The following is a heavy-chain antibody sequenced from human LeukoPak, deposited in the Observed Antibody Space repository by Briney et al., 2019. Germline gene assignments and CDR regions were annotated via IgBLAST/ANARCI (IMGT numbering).Heavy chain of an antibody. V-gene: IGHV3-48*03. Sequence: PGGSLRLSCAASGFTFSSYVMTWVRQAPGKGLEWVSYISTSGTTIYYADSVKGRSTMSRDNSKNTLYLHMNSLRAEDTAVYYCAKDYYDSSGYDSPRFDYWGQGTLLTVSS. D-gene: IGHD3-22*01. CDR1: GFTFSSYV. CDR2: ISTSGTTI. CDR3: AKDYYDSSGYDSPRFDY. J-gene: IGHJ4*02.